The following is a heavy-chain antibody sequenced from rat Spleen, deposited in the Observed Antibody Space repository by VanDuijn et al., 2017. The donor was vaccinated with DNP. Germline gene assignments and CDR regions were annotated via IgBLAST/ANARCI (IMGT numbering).Heavy chain of an antibody. V-gene: IGHV3-1*01. J-gene: IGHJ4*01. Sequence: EVQLQESGPGLVKPSQSLSLTCSVTGYSITSNYWGWIRKFPGNKMEWMAYISYSGITGYNPSLKSRISITRDTSKNQFFLQLNSVITEDTATYYCARSKLPGYVMDAWGQGASVTVSS. CDR3: ARSKLPGYVMDA. D-gene: IGHD1-4*01. CDR2: ISYSGIT. CDR1: GYSITSNY.